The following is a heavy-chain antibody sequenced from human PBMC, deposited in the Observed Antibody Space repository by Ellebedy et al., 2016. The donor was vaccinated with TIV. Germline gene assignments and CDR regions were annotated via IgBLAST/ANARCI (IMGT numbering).Heavy chain of an antibody. CDR3: TTWGDYGSGSFFKGGPGY. CDR1: GSNFNNAW. Sequence: PGGSLRLSCGASGSNFNNAWLTWVRQAPGKGLEWVGRIKSRGSGGATYYATPVKGRFTISKDDSKNTLFLEMNSLRTEETAVYYCTTWGDYGSGSFFKGGPGYWGQGTLVTVSS. CDR2: IKSRGSGGAT. D-gene: IGHD3-10*01. J-gene: IGHJ4*02. V-gene: IGHV3-15*01.